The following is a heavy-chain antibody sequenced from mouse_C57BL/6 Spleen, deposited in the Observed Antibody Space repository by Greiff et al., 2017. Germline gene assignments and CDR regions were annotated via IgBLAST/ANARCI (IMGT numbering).Heavy chain of an antibody. V-gene: IGHV1-69*01. Sequence: VQLQQSGAELVMPGASVKLSCKASGYTFTSYWMHWVKQRPGQGLEWIGEIDPSDSYTNYNQKFKGKSTLTVDKSSSTAYMQLSSLTSEDSAVYYCARWREVPSGYFDVWGTGTTVTVSS. CDR1: GYTFTSYW. CDR2: IDPSDSYT. D-gene: IGHD2-10*02. CDR3: ARWREVPSGYFDV. J-gene: IGHJ1*03.